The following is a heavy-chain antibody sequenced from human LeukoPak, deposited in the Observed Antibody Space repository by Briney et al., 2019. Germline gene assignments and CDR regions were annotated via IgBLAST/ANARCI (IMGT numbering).Heavy chain of an antibody. J-gene: IGHJ4*02. V-gene: IGHV4-34*10. D-gene: IGHD1-1*01. Sequence: PSETLSLTCAVSGGSFSDYDWSWIRQPPGKGLEWIGEINHSGSTNCDPSLKSRITMSIDTSKSQFSLNPRSVTAADTAVYYCARYVPVKTGTTRSSFDFWGQGTLVTVSS. CDR1: GGSFSDYD. CDR3: ARYVPVKTGTTRSSFDF. CDR2: INHSGST.